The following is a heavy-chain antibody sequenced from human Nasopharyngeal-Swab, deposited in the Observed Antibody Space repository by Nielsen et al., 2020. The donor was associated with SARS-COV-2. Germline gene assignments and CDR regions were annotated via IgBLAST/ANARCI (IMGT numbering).Heavy chain of an antibody. CDR2: IIPILGIA. Sequence: SVKVSCKASGGTFSSYAISWVRQAPGQGLEWMGRIIPILGIANYAQKFQGGVTITADKSTSTAYMELSSLRSEDTAVYYCARGIAVAGFGSYYYYYYMDVWGKGTTVTVSS. J-gene: IGHJ6*03. CDR1: GGTFSSYA. CDR3: ARGIAVAGFGSYYYYYYMDV. V-gene: IGHV1-69*04. D-gene: IGHD6-19*01.